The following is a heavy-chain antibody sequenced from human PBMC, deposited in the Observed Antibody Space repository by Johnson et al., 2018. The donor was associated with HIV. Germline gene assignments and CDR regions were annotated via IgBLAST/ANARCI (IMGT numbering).Heavy chain of an antibody. CDR1: GFTVSSNY. V-gene: IGHV3-66*02. J-gene: IGHJ3*02. CDR3: AKVYSSSVPAPGI. D-gene: IGHD6-6*01. CDR2: IYSGGST. Sequence: VQLVESGGGVVQPGRSLRLFCAASGFTVSSNYMSWVRQTPGKGLEWVSVIYSGGSTYYADSVKGRFTISRDNSKNTLYLQMNSLRAEDTAVYYCAKVYSSSVPAPGIWGQGTMVTVSS.